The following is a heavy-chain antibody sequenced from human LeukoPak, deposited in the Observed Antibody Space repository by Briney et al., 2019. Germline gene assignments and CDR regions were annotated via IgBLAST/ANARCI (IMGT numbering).Heavy chain of an antibody. V-gene: IGHV3-20*04. J-gene: IGHJ4*02. CDR2: INWNGGSR. Sequence: GGSLRLSCAASGFTFSNAWMSWVRQAPVKGLEWVSGINWNGGSRGYADFVKGRFTISRDNAKNSLYLQMNSLRAEDTALYYCARCGHSYDGSVFPHYRGQGTLVPVSS. CDR3: ARCGHSYDGSVFPHY. D-gene: IGHD3-22*01. CDR1: GFTFSNAW.